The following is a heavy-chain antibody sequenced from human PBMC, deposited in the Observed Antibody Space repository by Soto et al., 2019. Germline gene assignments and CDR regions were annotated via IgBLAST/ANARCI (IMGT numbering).Heavy chain of an antibody. Sequence: PGGSLRLSCTASGFSISNSAMHWVRQAPGKGLEWVAVISHDGRNKDYGDSVKGRFSISRDNSKNTLSLQMDSLTTEDSAMYYCAKDRVDIVILPAATTYWFDPWGQGTLITVSS. J-gene: IGHJ5*02. CDR2: ISHDGRNK. CDR3: AKDRVDIVILPAATTYWFDP. V-gene: IGHV3-30*18. D-gene: IGHD2-2*03. CDR1: GFSISNSA.